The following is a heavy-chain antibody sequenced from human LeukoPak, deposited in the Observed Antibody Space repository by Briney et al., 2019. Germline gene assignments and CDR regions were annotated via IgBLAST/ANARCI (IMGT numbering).Heavy chain of an antibody. Sequence: KPSETLSLTCTVSGASISSYYWSWIRQPPGKGLEWIGYIYYTGSTNYNPSLKSRVTISVDTSKNQFSLKLSSVTAADTAVYYCARAHNGEQQGWFDPWGQGTLVTVSS. CDR3: ARAHNGEQQGWFDP. D-gene: IGHD3-10*01. V-gene: IGHV4-59*01. CDR2: IYYTGST. CDR1: GASISSYY. J-gene: IGHJ5*02.